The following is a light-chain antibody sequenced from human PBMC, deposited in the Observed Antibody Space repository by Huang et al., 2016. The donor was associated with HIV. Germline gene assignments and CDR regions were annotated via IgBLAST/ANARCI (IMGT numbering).Light chain of an antibody. CDR3: QQRSNWPRMYT. J-gene: IGKJ2*01. CDR1: QSVSSY. V-gene: IGKV3-11*01. CDR2: DAS. Sequence: EIVLTQSPATLSLSPGERATLSCRASQSVSSYLAWYQQKPGQAPRLLIYDASNRATRIPARFSGSGSGTDFTLTISSLEPEDFAVYYCQQRSNWPRMYTFGQGTKLEIK.